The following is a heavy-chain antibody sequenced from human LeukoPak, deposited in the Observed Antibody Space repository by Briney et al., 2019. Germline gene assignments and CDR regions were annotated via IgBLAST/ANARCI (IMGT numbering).Heavy chain of an antibody. CDR2: IWYDGSNK. V-gene: IGHV3-30*02. D-gene: IGHD6-13*01. CDR1: GFTFSSYG. Sequence: GGSLRLSCAASGFTFSSYGMHWVRQAPGKGLEWVAVIWYDGSNKYYADSVKGRFTISRDNSKNTLYLQMNSLRAEDTALYYCAKGDSSSWYDYFDYWGQGTLVTVSS. CDR3: AKGDSSSWYDYFDY. J-gene: IGHJ4*02.